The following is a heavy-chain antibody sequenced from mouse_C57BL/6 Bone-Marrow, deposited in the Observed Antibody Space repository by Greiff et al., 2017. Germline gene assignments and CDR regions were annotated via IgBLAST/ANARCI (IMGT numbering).Heavy chain of an antibody. CDR2: INPYNGGT. D-gene: IGHD1-1*01. V-gene: IGHV1-19*01. CDR3: ARRLRYPFAY. CDR1: GYTFTDYY. Sequence: EVQLQQSGPVLVKPGASVKMSCKASGYTFTDYYMNWVKQSHGKSLEWIGVINPYNGGTSYNQKFKGKATLTVDKSSSTAYMELNSLTSEDSAVYYCARRLRYPFAYWGQGTLGTVSA. J-gene: IGHJ3*01.